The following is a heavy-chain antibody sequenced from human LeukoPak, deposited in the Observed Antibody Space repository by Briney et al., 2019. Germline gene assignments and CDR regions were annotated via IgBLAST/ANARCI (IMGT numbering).Heavy chain of an antibody. CDR3: AKEYLIWFGDFDAFDI. J-gene: IGHJ3*02. Sequence: GGSLRLSCAASGFTFSTYGMHWVRQAPGKGLEWVAVISYDVSNKYYADSVKGRFTISRDNSKNTLYLQMNSLRAEDTAVYYCAKEYLIWFGDFDAFDIWGQETRVTVSS. D-gene: IGHD3-10*01. CDR2: ISYDVSNK. CDR1: GFTFSTYG. V-gene: IGHV3-30*18.